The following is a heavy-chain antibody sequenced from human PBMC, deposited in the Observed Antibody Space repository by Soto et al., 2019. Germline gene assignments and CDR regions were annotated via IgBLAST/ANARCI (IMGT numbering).Heavy chain of an antibody. V-gene: IGHV3-20*04. CDR2: INWNGRTK. CDR1: GFSFEDYG. CDR3: ARASPRGRYFDWLIFPLGH. J-gene: IGHJ4*02. D-gene: IGHD3-9*01. Sequence: GGSLRLSCAASGFSFEDYGMSWVRQVPGKRLEWVAGINWNGRTKDYVDSVKGRFTISRDTAKSSAYLQMNSLRAEDTALYFCARASPRGRYFDWLIFPLGHWGQGTLVTVSS.